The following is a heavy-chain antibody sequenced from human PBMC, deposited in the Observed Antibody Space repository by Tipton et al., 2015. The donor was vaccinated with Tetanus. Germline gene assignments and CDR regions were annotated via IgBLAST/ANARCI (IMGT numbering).Heavy chain of an antibody. CDR2: IAGTAGST. CDR3: AQREESLSQKLC. Sequence: LRLSCAASGFTFSSYPMAWVRQAPGKGLEWVSGIAGTAGSTYYRDSVRGRFTVSRDNSKDTLYLQMNSLTTEDTAVYYCAQREESLSQKLCWGQGTLVTVSS. CDR1: GFTFSSYP. V-gene: IGHV3-23*01. D-gene: IGHD1-1*01. J-gene: IGHJ4*02.